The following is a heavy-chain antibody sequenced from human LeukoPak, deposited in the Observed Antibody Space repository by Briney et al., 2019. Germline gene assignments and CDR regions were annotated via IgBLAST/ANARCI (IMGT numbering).Heavy chain of an antibody. Sequence: PGGSLRPSCAASGFTFSNAWMGWVRQAPGKGLEWVGRIKSKTDGGTTDYAAPVKGRFTISRDDSKNTLYLQMNSLKTEDTAVYYCTTDLTYYYDSSGYYPFDYWGQGTLVTVSS. CDR2: IKSKTDGGTT. J-gene: IGHJ4*02. CDR1: GFTFSNAW. D-gene: IGHD3-22*01. CDR3: TTDLTYYYDSSGYYPFDY. V-gene: IGHV3-15*01.